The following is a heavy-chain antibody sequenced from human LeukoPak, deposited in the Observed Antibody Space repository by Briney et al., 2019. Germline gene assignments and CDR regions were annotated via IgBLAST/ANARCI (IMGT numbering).Heavy chain of an antibody. Sequence: VASVKVSCKASGGTFSSYAISWVRQAPGQGLEWMGRIIPILGIANYAQKFQGRVTITADKSTSTAYMELSSLRSEDTAVYYCAREGEGYSSNARRYYGMDVWGQGTTVTVSS. J-gene: IGHJ6*02. CDR3: AREGEGYSSNARRYYGMDV. CDR2: IIPILGIA. CDR1: GGTFSSYA. V-gene: IGHV1-69*04. D-gene: IGHD6-13*01.